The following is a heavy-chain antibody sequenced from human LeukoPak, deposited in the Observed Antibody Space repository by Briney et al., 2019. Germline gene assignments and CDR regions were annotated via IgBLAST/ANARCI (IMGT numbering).Heavy chain of an antibody. J-gene: IGHJ4*02. CDR1: GFTFRSYW. Sequence: AGGSLRLSCAASGFTFRSYWMSWVRQAPGKGLEWVANIKQDGSEKYYVDSVKGRFTISRDNAKNSLYLQMNSLRAGDTAVYYCASDRDYYDSSGYLFDYWGQGTLVTVSS. V-gene: IGHV3-7*01. CDR3: ASDRDYYDSSGYLFDY. CDR2: IKQDGSEK. D-gene: IGHD3-22*01.